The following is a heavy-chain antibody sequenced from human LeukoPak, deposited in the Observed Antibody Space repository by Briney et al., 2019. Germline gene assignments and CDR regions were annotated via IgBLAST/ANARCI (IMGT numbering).Heavy chain of an antibody. Sequence: PGGSLRLSCAASGFTFSTYWMHWVRQAPGKGLVWVSRINSDGRSITYADSVKGRFTISRDNAKNTLYLQMDSLRAEDTAVYYCARGYSDSSGYSLHYWGQGTLVTVSS. CDR3: ARGYSDSSGYSLHY. V-gene: IGHV3-74*01. D-gene: IGHD3-22*01. CDR2: INSDGRSI. J-gene: IGHJ4*02. CDR1: GFTFSTYW.